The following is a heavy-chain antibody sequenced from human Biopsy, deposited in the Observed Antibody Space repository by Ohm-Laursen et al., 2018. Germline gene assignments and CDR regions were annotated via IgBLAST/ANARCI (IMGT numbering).Heavy chain of an antibody. V-gene: IGHV4-59*08. CDR2: ISHTGYT. CDR1: GGSFTGHY. J-gene: IGHJ4*02. Sequence: TLSLTCTVSGGSFTGHYWTWIRQPPGKGLEWIGHISHTGYTSYKSSLKSRVTISLDTSRKHFSLRLTSLAAADTAVYYCVRGGSGSFPFDYWGPGTLVTVSS. D-gene: IGHD3-10*01. CDR3: VRGGSGSFPFDY.